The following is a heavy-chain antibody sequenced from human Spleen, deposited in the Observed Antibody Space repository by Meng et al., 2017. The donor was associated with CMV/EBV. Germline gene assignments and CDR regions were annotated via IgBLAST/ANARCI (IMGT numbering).Heavy chain of an antibody. Sequence: GGSLRLSCAASGFTFSSYWMHWVRQAPGKGLVWVSRINSNGGGTNYADPVKGRFTISRDNAKNTLYLQMSSLRTEDTAVYYCARGSPGGGTPHAFDIWGQGTVVTVSS. CDR3: ARGSPGGGTPHAFDI. D-gene: IGHD1-26*01. J-gene: IGHJ3*02. CDR2: INSNGGGT. CDR1: GFTFSSYW. V-gene: IGHV3-74*01.